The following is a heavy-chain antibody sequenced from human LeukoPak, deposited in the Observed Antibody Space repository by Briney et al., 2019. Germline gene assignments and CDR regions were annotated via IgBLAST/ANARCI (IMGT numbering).Heavy chain of an antibody. V-gene: IGHV3-48*04. J-gene: IGHJ4*02. D-gene: IGHD3-9*01. Sequence: GGSLRLSCVASGFTFSSYSMNWVRQAPGKGLAGVSYISSSGSTIYYAGSVKGRFTISRDNAKNSLYLQMNSLRAEDTALYYCAKEVNYDILTGYPGGFDYWGQGTLVTVSS. CDR3: AKEVNYDILTGYPGGFDY. CDR1: GFTFSSYS. CDR2: ISSSGSTI.